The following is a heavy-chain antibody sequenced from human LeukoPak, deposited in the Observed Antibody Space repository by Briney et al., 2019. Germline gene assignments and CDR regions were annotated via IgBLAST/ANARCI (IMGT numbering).Heavy chain of an antibody. CDR2: ISGSGGST. CDR3: AKLHNLNCDY. CDR1: GFTFSGYA. J-gene: IGHJ4*02. V-gene: IGHV3-23*01. D-gene: IGHD1-14*01. Sequence: PGGSLRLSCAASGFTFSGYAMSWVRQAPGKGLEWVSTISGSGGSTYYADSVKGRFTISRDSSKNTLYLQMNNLRPEDTAVYYCAKLHNLNCDYWGLGTLVTVSS.